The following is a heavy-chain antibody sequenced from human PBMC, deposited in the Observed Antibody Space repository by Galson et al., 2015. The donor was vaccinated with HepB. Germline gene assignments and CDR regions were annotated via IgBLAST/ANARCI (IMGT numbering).Heavy chain of an antibody. CDR3: ARGGGVPAAIHQYGMDV. CDR2: ISTYKGNT. Sequence: SVKVSCKASGYTFSNYDISWVRQAPGQGLEWMGWISTYKGNTNYARKLQGRVTMTTDTATSTAYMELRSLRSDDTAVYYCARGGGVPAAIHQYGMDVWGQGTTVTVSS. CDR1: GYTFSNYD. D-gene: IGHD2-2*02. V-gene: IGHV1-18*04. J-gene: IGHJ6*02.